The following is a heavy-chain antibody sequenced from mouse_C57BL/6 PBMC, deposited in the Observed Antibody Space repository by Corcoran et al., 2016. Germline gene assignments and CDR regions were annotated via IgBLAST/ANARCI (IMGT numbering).Heavy chain of an antibody. D-gene: IGHD1-1*01. CDR1: GYTFTDYY. CDR3: ASENYGSSSWFAY. V-gene: IGHV1-26*01. J-gene: IGHJ3*01. CDR2: INPNNGGT. Sequence: EVQLQQSGPELVKPGASVKISCKASGYTFTDYYMNWVKQSHGKSLEWIGDINPNNGGTSYNQKFKGKATLTVDKSSSTAYMELRSLTSEDSAVYYCASENYGSSSWFAYWGQGTLVTVSA.